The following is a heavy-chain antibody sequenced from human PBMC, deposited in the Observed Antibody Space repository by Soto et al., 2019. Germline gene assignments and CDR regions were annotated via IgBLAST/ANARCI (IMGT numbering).Heavy chain of an antibody. CDR2: ISSSSSYK. CDR1: GFTFSDYY. V-gene: IGHV3-11*06. D-gene: IGHD3-3*01. Sequence: QVQLVESGGGLVKPGGSLRLSCAASGFTFSDYYMSWIRQAPGKGLEWVSYISSSSSYKKYAESVKGRFTISRDNAKNSLYLHMNSLRAEDTAVYYCARSGRLGGGVVIIFGAFDIWGQGTMVTVSS. J-gene: IGHJ3*02. CDR3: ARSGRLGGGVVIIFGAFDI.